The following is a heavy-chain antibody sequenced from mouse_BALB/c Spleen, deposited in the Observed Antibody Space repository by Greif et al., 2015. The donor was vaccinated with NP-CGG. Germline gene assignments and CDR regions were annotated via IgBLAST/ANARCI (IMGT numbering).Heavy chain of an antibody. CDR2: INPDSSTI. D-gene: IGHD2-1*01. CDR1: GFDFSRYW. J-gene: IGHJ4*01. V-gene: IGHV4-1*02. CDR3: ARRGGGNYGGAMDY. Sequence: EVQLVESGGGLVQPGGSLKLSCAASGFDFSRYWMSWVRQAPGKGLEWIGEINPDSSTINYTPSLKDKFIISRDNAKNTLYLQMSKVRSEDTALYYCARRGGGNYGGAMDYWGQGTSVTVSS.